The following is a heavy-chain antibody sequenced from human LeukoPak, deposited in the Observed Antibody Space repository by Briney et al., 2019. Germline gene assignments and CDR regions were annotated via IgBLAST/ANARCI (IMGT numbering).Heavy chain of an antibody. CDR3: AKDGEAGATYYYYYYMDV. Sequence: GGSLRLSCAASGFTFDDYAMHWVRQAPGKGLEWVSLISGDGGSTYYADSVKGRFTISRDNSKNSLYLQMNSLRTEDTALYYRAKDGEAGATYYYYYYMDVWGKGTTVTVSS. J-gene: IGHJ6*03. D-gene: IGHD3-10*01. CDR2: ISGDGGST. V-gene: IGHV3-43*02. CDR1: GFTFDDYA.